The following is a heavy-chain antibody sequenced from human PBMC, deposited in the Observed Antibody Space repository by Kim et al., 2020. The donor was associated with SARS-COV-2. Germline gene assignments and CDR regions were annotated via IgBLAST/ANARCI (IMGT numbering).Heavy chain of an antibody. CDR2: VSPVDGRT. D-gene: IGHD3-22*01. Sequence: ASVKVSCKAFGYTLTDYYMHWVRQAPGQGLEWMGIVSPVDGRTTYAQKFQGRVTMTADTSTSTVYIDFSRLRSDDTAIYYCARMDDNSGYYYGAWFAPLG. CDR1: GYTLTDYY. V-gene: IGHV1-46*01. CDR3: ARMDDNSGYYYGAWFAP. J-gene: IGHJ5*02.